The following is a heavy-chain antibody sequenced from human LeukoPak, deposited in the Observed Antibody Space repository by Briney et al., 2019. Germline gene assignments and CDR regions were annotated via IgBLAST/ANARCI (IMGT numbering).Heavy chain of an antibody. CDR1: GGTFRSYA. Sequence: SVKVSCKASGGTFRSYAITWVRQAPGQGLEWMGGIIPILGTANYAQKFQGRVTITTDESTSTAYMELSSLRSEDTAVYYCASRTRGVWVPAAIGDAFDIWGQGTMVTVSS. V-gene: IGHV1-69*05. CDR3: ASRTRGVWVPAAIGDAFDI. J-gene: IGHJ3*02. CDR2: IIPILGTA. D-gene: IGHD2-2*01.